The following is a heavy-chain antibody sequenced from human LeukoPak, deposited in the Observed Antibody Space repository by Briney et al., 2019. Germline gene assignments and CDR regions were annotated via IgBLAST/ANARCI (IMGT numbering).Heavy chain of an antibody. Sequence: PGGSLRLSCAASGFTFSSYGMHWVRQAPGKGLEWVAVIWYDGSNKYYADSVKGRFTISRDNSKNTLYLQMNSLRAGDTAVYYCAREGYTSGSTSFDYWGQGTLATVSS. CDR1: GFTFSSYG. J-gene: IGHJ4*02. CDR2: IWYDGSNK. CDR3: AREGYTSGSTSFDY. D-gene: IGHD3-22*01. V-gene: IGHV3-33*01.